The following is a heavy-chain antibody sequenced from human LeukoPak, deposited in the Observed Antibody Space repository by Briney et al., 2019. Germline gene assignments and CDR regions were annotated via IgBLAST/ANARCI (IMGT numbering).Heavy chain of an antibody. CDR1: GGTFSSYA. J-gene: IGHJ4*02. CDR2: IIPIFGTA. Sequence: SVKVSCKASGGTFSSYAISWVRQAPGQGLEWMGGIIPIFGTANYAQKFQSRVTITADESTSTAYMELSSLRSEETAVYYCARDPQGYSYEYWGQGNLVTVSS. V-gene: IGHV1-69*01. CDR3: ARDPQGYSYEY. D-gene: IGHD5-18*01.